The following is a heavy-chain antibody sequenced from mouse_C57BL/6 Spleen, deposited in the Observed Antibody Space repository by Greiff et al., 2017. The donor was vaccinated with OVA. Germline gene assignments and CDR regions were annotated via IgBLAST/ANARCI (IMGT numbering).Heavy chain of an antibody. V-gene: IGHV14-2*01. Sequence: VQLKESGAELVKPGASVKLSCTASGFNIKDYYMHWVKQRTEQGLEWIGRIDPEDGETKYAPQFQGKATITADTSSNTAYLQLSSLTSEDTAVYYCARWGTVVASSPYYYAMDYWGQGTSVTVSS. J-gene: IGHJ4*01. CDR3: ARWGTVVASSPYYYAMDY. CDR2: IDPEDGET. CDR1: GFNIKDYY. D-gene: IGHD1-1*01.